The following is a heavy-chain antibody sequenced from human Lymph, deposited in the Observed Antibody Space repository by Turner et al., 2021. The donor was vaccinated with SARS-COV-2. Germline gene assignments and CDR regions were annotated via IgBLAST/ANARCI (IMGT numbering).Heavy chain of an antibody. CDR2: IYHSGST. D-gene: IGHD2-15*01. J-gene: IGHJ4*02. CDR3: ATKYCSGGRCSYFDY. CDR1: GGSSSSSNW. Sequence: QVQLQESGPGLVKPSGTLSLTCAVSGGSSSSSNWWSWVRPPPGKGREWVGEIYHSGSTNYNPSLKSRVTISVDKSKNQFSLKLSSVTAADTAVYYCATKYCSGGRCSYFDYWGQGTLVTVSS. V-gene: IGHV4-4*02.